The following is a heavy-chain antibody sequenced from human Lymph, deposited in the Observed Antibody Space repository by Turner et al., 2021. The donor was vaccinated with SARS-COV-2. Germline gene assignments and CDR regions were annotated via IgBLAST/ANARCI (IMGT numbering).Heavy chain of an antibody. D-gene: IGHD3-3*01. Sequence: QVQLVQSGAEVKKPGASVKVSCKASRYTFTGPYMHWVRQAPGQGLEWMGWINPNSGGTNYAQKFQGRVTMTRDTSISAAYMELSRLRSDDTAVYYCARDVEKYNDFWSGYSGGYGMDVWGQGTTVTVSS. J-gene: IGHJ6*02. CDR1: RYTFTGPY. V-gene: IGHV1-2*02. CDR3: ARDVEKYNDFWSGYSGGYGMDV. CDR2: INPNSGGT.